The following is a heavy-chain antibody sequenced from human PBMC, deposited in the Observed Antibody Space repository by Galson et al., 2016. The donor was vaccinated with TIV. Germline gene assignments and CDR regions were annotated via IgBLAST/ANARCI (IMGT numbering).Heavy chain of an antibody. V-gene: IGHV5-51*01. CDR2: VYPDDSDT. Sequence: PEESLKISCKASGYTFTNYWIGWVRQMPGKGLEWKGIVYPDDSDTKYSPSFQGQVTISADKSINTAYPQWTSLKASDTAIYYCVRHKGGYNFGFSLDNWGQGTLVTVSS. CDR3: VRHKGGYNFGFSLDN. J-gene: IGHJ4*02. D-gene: IGHD5-18*01. CDR1: GYTFTNYW.